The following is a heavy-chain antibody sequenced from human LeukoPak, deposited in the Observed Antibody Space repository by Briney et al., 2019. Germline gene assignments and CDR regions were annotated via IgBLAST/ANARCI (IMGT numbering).Heavy chain of an antibody. CDR1: GFTFSSYW. CDR2: INSDGSST. CDR3: ARAPPEGSSYMDV. J-gene: IGHJ6*03. D-gene: IGHD1-14*01. Sequence: PGGSLRLSCAASGFTFSSYWMHWVRQAPGKGLVWVSRINSDGSSTSYADSVKGLFTISRDNAKNTLYLQMNSLRAEDTAVYYCARAPPEGSSYMDVWGKGTTVTFSS. V-gene: IGHV3-74*01.